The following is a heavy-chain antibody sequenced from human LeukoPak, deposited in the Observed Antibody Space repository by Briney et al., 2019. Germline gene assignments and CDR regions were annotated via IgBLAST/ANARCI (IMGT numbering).Heavy chain of an antibody. CDR2: LSGSGGST. J-gene: IGHJ3*02. CDR3: AMSSFGRAFDI. D-gene: IGHD6-13*01. CDR1: GFTFSSYA. V-gene: IGHV3-23*01. Sequence: GGSLRLSCAASGFTFSSYAMSWVRQAPGKDLEWVSALSGSGGSTYYADSVKGRFTISRDNSKNTLYLQMNSLRAEDTAVYYCAMSSFGRAFDIWGQGTMVTVSS.